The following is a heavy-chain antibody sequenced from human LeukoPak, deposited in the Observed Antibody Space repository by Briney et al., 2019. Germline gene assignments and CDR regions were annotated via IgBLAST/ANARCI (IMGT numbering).Heavy chain of an antibody. CDR2: INPNSGGT. V-gene: IGHV1-2*02. Sequence: ASVKVSCKASGYTFTGYYMHWVRQAPGQGLEWMGWINPNSGGTNYAQKFQGRATMTRDTSISTAYMELSRLRSDDTAVYYCAREELRFLEWLLADPNWFDPWGQGTLVTVSS. CDR1: GYTFTGYY. CDR3: AREELRFLEWLLADPNWFDP. D-gene: IGHD3-3*01. J-gene: IGHJ5*02.